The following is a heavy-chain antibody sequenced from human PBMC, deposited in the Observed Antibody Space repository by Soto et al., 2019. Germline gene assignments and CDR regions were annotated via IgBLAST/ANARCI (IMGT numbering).Heavy chain of an antibody. D-gene: IGHD3-22*01. J-gene: IGHJ5*02. CDR2: ISSSGSTI. CDR3: ARDSNYYDSSGYYGDWFDP. V-gene: IGHV3-11*01. CDR1: GFTFSDYY. Sequence: PGGSLRLSCAASGFTFSDYYMSWIRQAPGKGLEWVSYISSSGSTIYYADSVKGRFTISRDNAKNSLYLQMNSLRAEDTAVYYCARDSNYYDSSGYYGDWFDPWGQGTLVTVSS.